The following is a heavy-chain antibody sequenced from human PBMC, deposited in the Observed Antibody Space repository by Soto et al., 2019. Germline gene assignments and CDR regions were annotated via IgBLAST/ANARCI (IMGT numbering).Heavy chain of an antibody. CDR2: ISGSGGST. J-gene: IGHJ4*02. CDR3: TTDLYGSGSYYNGVTFDY. D-gene: IGHD3-10*01. Sequence: GGPLRLSCAASGVTFSSYAMSLVRPAPGKGLEWVSAISGSGGSTYYADSVKGRFTISRDNSKNTLYLQMNSLKTEDTAVYYCTTDLYGSGSYYNGVTFDYWGQGTLVTVSS. CDR1: GVTFSSYA. V-gene: IGHV3-23*01.